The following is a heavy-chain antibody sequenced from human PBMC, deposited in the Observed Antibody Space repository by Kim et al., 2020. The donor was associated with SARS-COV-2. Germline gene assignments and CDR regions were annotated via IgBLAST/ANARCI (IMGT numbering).Heavy chain of an antibody. J-gene: IGHJ6*02. Sequence: YSGSTNYTPPRKSRVTISVDTSKNQFSLKRSSVTAADTAVYYCARYGMDVWGQGTTVTVSS. CDR3: ARYGMDV. V-gene: IGHV4-59*08. CDR2: YSGST.